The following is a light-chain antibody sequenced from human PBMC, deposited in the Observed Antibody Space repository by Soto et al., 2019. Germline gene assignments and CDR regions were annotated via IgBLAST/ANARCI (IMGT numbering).Light chain of an antibody. V-gene: IGKV3-15*01. CDR3: QQYNNWPTRT. CDR1: QSVGSK. CDR2: DAF. Sequence: EVVMTQSPATLSVSPGERATLSCRASQSVGSKLAWYHQKPGQAPRLLMFDAFTRATSIPARFSGSGSGTEFTLFISSLQSEGFAVYYCQQYNNWPTRTVGGGTEVEI. J-gene: IGKJ4*01.